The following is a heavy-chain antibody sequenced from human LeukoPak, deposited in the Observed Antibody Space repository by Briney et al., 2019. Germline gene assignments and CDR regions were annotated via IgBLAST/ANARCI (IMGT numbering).Heavy chain of an antibody. CDR2: IYYSGST. CDR1: GGSISYYY. V-gene: IGHV4-59*01. Sequence: PSETLSLTCTVPGGSISYYYWSWIRQPPGKGLEWIGYIYYSGSTNYNPSLKSRVTISVDTSKNQFSLKLISVTAADTAVYYCARGRSYVDYWGQGTLVTVSS. CDR3: ARGRSYVDY. J-gene: IGHJ4*02.